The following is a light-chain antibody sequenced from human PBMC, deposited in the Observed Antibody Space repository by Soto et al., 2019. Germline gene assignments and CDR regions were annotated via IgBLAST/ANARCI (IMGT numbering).Light chain of an antibody. V-gene: IGLV2-14*01. J-gene: IGLJ3*02. CDR1: SSDIGYYNY. CDR3: SSYTTSYSWV. Sequence: QSALTQPASVSGSRGQSITISCTGTSSDIGYYNYVSWFQQHPGKAPKLMIYEVSNRPSGVSDRFSGSKSVNTASLTISGLQAEDEADYFCSSYTTSYSWVFGGGTKVTVL. CDR2: EVS.